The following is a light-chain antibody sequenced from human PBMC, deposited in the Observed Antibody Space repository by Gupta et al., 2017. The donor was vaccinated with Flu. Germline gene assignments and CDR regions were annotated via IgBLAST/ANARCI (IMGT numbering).Light chain of an antibody. J-gene: IGLJ2*01. CDR2: TTN. CDR3: LLNFGAAQGL. CDR1: TGPVTSGYY. Sequence: TVTLTCATNTGPVTSGYYPNWFQLKPGQVPTSLIYTTNKRHSGTPARFSGSLLGGKAALTVSNVQPEDEAEYFCLLNFGAAQGLFGGGTKLTV. V-gene: IGLV7-43*01.